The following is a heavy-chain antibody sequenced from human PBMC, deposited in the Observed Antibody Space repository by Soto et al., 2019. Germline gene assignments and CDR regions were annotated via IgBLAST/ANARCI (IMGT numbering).Heavy chain of an antibody. CDR3: VFGSWNQYSFDH. V-gene: IGHV3-33*08. Sequence: GGSLRLSCTTSGFTFTSYSMHWVRQAPGKGLEWVATFWYDASAQRYADSVKGRFTISRDPSRGTVYLLMDSLRTDDTAVYYCVFGSWNQYSFDHWGQEILVTVS. CDR1: GFTFTSYS. D-gene: IGHD6-13*01. J-gene: IGHJ4*02. CDR2: FWYDASAQ.